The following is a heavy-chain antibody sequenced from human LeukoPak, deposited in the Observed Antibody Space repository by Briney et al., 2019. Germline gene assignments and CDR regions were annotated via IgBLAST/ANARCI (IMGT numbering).Heavy chain of an antibody. Sequence: APVKVSCKASGGTFSSYAISWVRQAPGQGLEWMGRIIPILGIANYAQKFQGRVTITADKSTSTAYMELSSLRSEDTAVYYCARSPRLPYNWFDPWGQGTLVTVSS. CDR2: IIPILGIA. CDR3: ARSPRLPYNWFDP. J-gene: IGHJ5*02. CDR1: GGTFSSYA. D-gene: IGHD4-11*01. V-gene: IGHV1-69*04.